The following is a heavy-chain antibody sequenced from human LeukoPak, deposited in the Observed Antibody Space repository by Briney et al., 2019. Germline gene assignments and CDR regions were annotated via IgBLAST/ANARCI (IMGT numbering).Heavy chain of an antibody. J-gene: IGHJ6*03. D-gene: IGHD2-15*01. CDR2: IRFDGSYN. CDR3: AKVRLGYCSGGSCSRGGTSMDV. CDR1: GFTFSSYG. V-gene: IGHV3-30*02. Sequence: GGSPRLSCAASGFTFSSYGMHWVRQAPGKGLEWVAFIRFDGSYNSYSDSVKGRFTISRDNSKNTLYLQMNSLRAEDTAVYYCAKVRLGYCSGGSCSRGGTSMDVWGRGTTVTISS.